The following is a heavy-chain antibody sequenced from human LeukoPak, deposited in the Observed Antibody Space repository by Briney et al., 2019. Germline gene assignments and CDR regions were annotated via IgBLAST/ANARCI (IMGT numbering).Heavy chain of an antibody. J-gene: IGHJ4*02. CDR3: TRDRGAYNLYDY. CDR1: GFTFCDYA. D-gene: IGHD1-1*01. Sequence: GGSLRLSCTASGFTFCDYAMSWIRQAPGKGLEWVGFIRSKAYGETADYAASVKGRFTISRDDSRAIAYLQMNSLKTEDTAVYHCTRDRGAYNLYDYWGQGTLVTVSS. V-gene: IGHV3-49*03. CDR2: IRSKAYGETA.